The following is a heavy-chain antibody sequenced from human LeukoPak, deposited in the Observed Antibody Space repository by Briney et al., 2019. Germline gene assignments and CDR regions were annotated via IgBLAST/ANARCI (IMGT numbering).Heavy chain of an antibody. CDR1: GFPFDDYA. J-gene: IGHJ5*02. Sequence: PGGSLRLSCAASGFPFDDYAIHWVRQAPGKGLEWVSGVSWNSGRIAYADSVKGRFTISRDNAKNSLYLQMNSLRAEDTAVYYCARDNDLVVAATRYNWFDPWGQGTLVTVSS. CDR2: VSWNSGRI. V-gene: IGHV3-9*01. D-gene: IGHD2-15*01. CDR3: ARDNDLVVAATRYNWFDP.